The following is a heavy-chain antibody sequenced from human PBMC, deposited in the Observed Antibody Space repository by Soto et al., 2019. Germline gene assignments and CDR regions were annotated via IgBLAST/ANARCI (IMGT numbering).Heavy chain of an antibody. CDR1: GFTFSSYW. Sequence: GGSLRLSCAASGFTFSSYWMSWVRQAPGKGLEGVANIKQDGSEKYYVDSVKCRFTISRDHANNSLYLQMNRLRAEDTAVYYCARIGYSCGFDYWGQGTLVTVSS. V-gene: IGHV3-7*01. CDR2: IKQDGSEK. CDR3: ARIGYSCGFDY. J-gene: IGHJ4*02. D-gene: IGHD5-18*01.